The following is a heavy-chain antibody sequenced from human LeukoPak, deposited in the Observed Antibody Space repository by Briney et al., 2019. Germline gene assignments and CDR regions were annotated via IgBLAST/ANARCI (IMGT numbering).Heavy chain of an antibody. CDR3: ARGHYDFWSGYYMGAFGAFDI. Sequence: SETLSLTCAVYGGSFSGYYWSWIRQPPGKGLEWIGEINHSGSTNYNPSLKGRVTISVDTSKNQFSLKLSSVAAADTAVYYCARGHYDFWSGYYMGAFGAFDIWGQGTMVTVSS. D-gene: IGHD3-3*01. CDR1: GGSFSGYY. CDR2: INHSGST. J-gene: IGHJ3*02. V-gene: IGHV4-34*01.